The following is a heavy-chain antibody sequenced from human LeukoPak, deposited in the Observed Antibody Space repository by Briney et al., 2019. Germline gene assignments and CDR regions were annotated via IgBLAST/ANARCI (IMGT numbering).Heavy chain of an antibody. CDR1: GFTFSSYA. D-gene: IGHD1-20*01. Sequence: GRSLRLSCAASGFTFSSYAMHWVRQAPGKGLEWVAVISYDGSNKYYADSVKGRFTISRDNSKNTLYLQMNSLRAEDTAVYYCARPNNWNDVGGLYWGQGTLVTVSS. J-gene: IGHJ4*02. V-gene: IGHV3-30-3*01. CDR3: ARPNNWNDVGGLY. CDR2: ISYDGSNK.